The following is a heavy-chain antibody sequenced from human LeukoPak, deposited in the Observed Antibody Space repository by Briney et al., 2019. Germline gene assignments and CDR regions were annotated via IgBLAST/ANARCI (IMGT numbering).Heavy chain of an antibody. CDR3: ARVNYDFWSGYYGPLIY. V-gene: IGHV3-7*01. Sequence: GGSLRLSCAASGFTFSSYWMSWVRQAPGKGLEWVANIKQDGSEKYYVDSVKGRFTISRDNAKNSLYLQMNSLRAEDTAVYYCARVNYDFWSGYYGPLIYWGQGTLVTVSS. CDR2: IKQDGSEK. J-gene: IGHJ4*02. CDR1: GFTFSSYW. D-gene: IGHD3-3*01.